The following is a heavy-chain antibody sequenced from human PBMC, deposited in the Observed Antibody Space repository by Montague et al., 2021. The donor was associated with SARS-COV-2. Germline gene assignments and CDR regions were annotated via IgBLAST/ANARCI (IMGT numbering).Heavy chain of an antibody. Sequence: PALVKPTQTLTLTCTFSGFSLNSKGVCVTWIRPPPGGALESLARIDWDDAKFYNTSLKARLAVSKGASETQVVLKVTDLDPADTATYFCARMECGTVSSEEIWGQGIKVTVSS. CDR2: IDWDDAK. J-gene: IGHJ1*01. V-gene: IGHV2-70*17. D-gene: IGHD1-7*01. CDR3: ARMECGTVSSEEI. CDR1: GFSLNSKGVC.